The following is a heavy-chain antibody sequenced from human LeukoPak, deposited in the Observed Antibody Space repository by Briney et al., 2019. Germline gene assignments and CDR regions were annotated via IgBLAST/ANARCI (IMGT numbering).Heavy chain of an antibody. J-gene: IGHJ4*02. CDR1: GYTFTDYR. Sequence: ASVKVSRKASGYTFTDYRIYWVRQAPGQGLEWMGYTNPNSGDTKYGQRFQGRVTISRDTSIRTAYMELSSLRSDDTAVYYCARITGFYLGQGTLVTVSS. CDR3: ARITGFY. CDR2: TNPNSGDT. V-gene: IGHV1-2*02. D-gene: IGHD1-14*01.